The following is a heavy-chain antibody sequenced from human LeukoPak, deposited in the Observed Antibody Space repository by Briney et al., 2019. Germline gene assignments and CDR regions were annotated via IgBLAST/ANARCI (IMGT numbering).Heavy chain of an antibody. CDR3: ARTKLKRITMIVVTRAFDY. D-gene: IGHD3-22*01. CDR2: INHSGST. Sequence: SETLSLTCAVYGGSFSGYYWSWIRQPPGKGLEWIGEINHSGSTNYNPPLKSRVTISVDTSKNQFSLKLSSVTAADTAVYYCARTKLKRITMIVVTRAFDYWGQGTLVTVSS. J-gene: IGHJ4*02. CDR1: GGSFSGYY. V-gene: IGHV4-34*01.